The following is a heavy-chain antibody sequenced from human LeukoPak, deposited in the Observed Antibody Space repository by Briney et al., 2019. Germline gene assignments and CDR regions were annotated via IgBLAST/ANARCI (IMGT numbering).Heavy chain of an antibody. Sequence: PSETLSLTCTVSGGSISSSTHYWGWIRQPPGKGLEWIGSIYHSGSTYYNPSLKSRVTIFVDTSKNQFSLKLSSVTAADTAVYYCARHDYYASGSFHWGQGTLVTVSS. CDR3: ARHDYYASGSFH. CDR1: GGSISSSTHY. D-gene: IGHD3-10*01. V-gene: IGHV4-39*01. CDR2: IYHSGST. J-gene: IGHJ4*02.